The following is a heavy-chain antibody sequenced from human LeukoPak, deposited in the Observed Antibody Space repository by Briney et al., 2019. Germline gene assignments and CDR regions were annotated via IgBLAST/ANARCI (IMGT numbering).Heavy chain of an antibody. J-gene: IGHJ4*02. CDR2: INPSGGGT. V-gene: IGHV1-2*02. CDR1: GYTFSGYY. Sequence: ALVKVSCKASGYTFSGYYIHWVRQAPGQGLEWMGWINPSGGGTKYAQKFQGRVTMTRDTSISTAYMELSRLTSDDTAVYFCARRYCSGVSCYPDYWGQGTLVTVSS. D-gene: IGHD2-15*01. CDR3: ARRYCSGVSCYPDY.